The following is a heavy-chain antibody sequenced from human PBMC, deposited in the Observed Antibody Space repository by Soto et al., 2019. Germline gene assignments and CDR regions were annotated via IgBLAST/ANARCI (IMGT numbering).Heavy chain of an antibody. CDR3: ARAVTDYYYYGMDV. V-gene: IGHV4-59*01. J-gene: IGHJ6*02. Sequence: SETLSLTXTVSGGSISSYYWSWIRQPPGKGLEWIGYIYYSGSTNYNPSLKSRVTISVDTSKNQFSLKLSSVTAADTAVYYCARAVTDYYYYGMDVWGQGTTVTVSS. CDR2: IYYSGST. CDR1: GGSISSYY.